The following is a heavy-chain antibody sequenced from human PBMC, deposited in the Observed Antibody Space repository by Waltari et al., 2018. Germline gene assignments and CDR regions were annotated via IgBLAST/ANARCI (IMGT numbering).Heavy chain of an antibody. J-gene: IGHJ1*01. CDR2: INHSGST. CDR3: ARGPREFWSGYSPAEYFQH. D-gene: IGHD3-3*01. Sequence: QVQLQQWGAGLLKPSETLSLTCAVYGGSFSGYYWSWIRQPPGKGLAWIGEINHSGSTNDNPSLKSRVTISVDTSKNQFSLKLSSVTAAYTAVYYCARGPREFWSGYSPAEYFQHWGQGTLVTVSS. V-gene: IGHV4-34*01. CDR1: GGSFSGYY.